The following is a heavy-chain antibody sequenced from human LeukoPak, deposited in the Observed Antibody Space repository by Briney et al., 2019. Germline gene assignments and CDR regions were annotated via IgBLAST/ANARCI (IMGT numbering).Heavy chain of an antibody. V-gene: IGHV3-23*01. CDR1: GFTFSSYA. CDR3: AKDCRGLRYFDWFRYAFDI. D-gene: IGHD3-9*01. CDR2: ISGSGGST. J-gene: IGHJ3*02. Sequence: GGSLRLSCAASGFTFSSYAMSWVRQAPGKGLEWVSAISGSGGSTYYADSVKGRFTISRDNSKNTLYLQMNSLRAEDTAVYYCAKDCRGLRYFDWFRYAFDIWGQGTMVTVSS.